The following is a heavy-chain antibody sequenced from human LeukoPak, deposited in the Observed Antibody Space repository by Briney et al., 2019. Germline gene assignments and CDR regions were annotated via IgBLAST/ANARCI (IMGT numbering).Heavy chain of an antibody. V-gene: IGHV4-39*02. CDR1: GGSISSSSYY. CDR2: IYYSGST. D-gene: IGHD2-2*01. J-gene: IGHJ4*02. Sequence: SETLSLTCTVSGGSISSSSYYWGWIRQPPGKGLEWIGSIYYSGSTFYNPSLRSRVTISVGTSNSQFSLKVMSVTAADTAVYYCAREVSASYDNWGQGTLVTVSS. CDR3: AREVSASYDN.